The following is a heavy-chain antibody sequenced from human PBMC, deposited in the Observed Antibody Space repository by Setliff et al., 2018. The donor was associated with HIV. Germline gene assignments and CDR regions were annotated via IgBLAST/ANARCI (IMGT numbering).Heavy chain of an antibody. V-gene: IGHV1-2*06. Sequence: ASVKVSCKASGYTFTDYYIHWVRQAPGQGLEWMGRINPNSGGTNYAQKFQGRVTIARDTSISTTYMELSRLTSDDTAVYYCASDIAVIPAASQVGGFDIWGQGAMVTVSS. D-gene: IGHD2-2*01. CDR2: INPNSGGT. CDR3: ASDIAVIPAASQVGGFDI. J-gene: IGHJ3*02. CDR1: GYTFTDYY.